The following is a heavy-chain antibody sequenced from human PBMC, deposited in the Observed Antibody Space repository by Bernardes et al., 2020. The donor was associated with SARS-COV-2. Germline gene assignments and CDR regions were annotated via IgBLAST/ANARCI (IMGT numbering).Heavy chain of an antibody. CDR2: IYYSGST. D-gene: IGHD6-13*01. Sequence: SETLSLTCTVSGGSISSYYWSWIRQPPGKGLEWIGYIYYSGSTNYNPSLKSRVTISVDTSKNQFSLKLSSVTAADTAVYYCASGRIAAAGHKYYYYGMDVWGQGTTVTVSS. CDR3: ASGRIAAAGHKYYYYGMDV. V-gene: IGHV4-59*01. CDR1: GGSISSYY. J-gene: IGHJ6*02.